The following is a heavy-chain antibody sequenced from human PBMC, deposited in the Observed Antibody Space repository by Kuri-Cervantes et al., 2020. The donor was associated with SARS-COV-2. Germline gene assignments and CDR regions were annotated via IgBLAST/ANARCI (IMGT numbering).Heavy chain of an antibody. CDR1: GFTFSSYG. Sequence: GGSLRLSCAASGFTFSSYGMHWVRQAPGEGLEWVAVISNDGSNKYYADSVKGRFTISRDNSKNTLSLQMNSLRAEDTAVYYCAKERRYCTSASCYAEFDYWGQGTLVTVSS. CDR2: ISNDGSNK. CDR3: AKERRYCTSASCYAEFDY. D-gene: IGHD2-2*01. V-gene: IGHV3-30*18. J-gene: IGHJ4*02.